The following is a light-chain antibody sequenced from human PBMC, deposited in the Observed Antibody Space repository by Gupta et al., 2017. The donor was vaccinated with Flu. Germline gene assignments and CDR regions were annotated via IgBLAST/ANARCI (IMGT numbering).Light chain of an antibody. J-gene: IGKJ2*01. CDR1: LSASAN. V-gene: IGKV3-15*01. CDR2: GAS. Sequence: ERATHSCVTSLSASANCAWYQQHPGQAPRLIIYGASTRATGVPARFVGSGSGTDFTLTITSPQSEDFAVYYCQDYCNWPPYIFGQGTRLEMK. CDR3: QDYCNWPPYI.